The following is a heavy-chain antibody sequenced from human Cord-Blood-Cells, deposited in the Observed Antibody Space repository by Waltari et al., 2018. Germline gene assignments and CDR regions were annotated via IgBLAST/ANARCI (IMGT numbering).Heavy chain of an antibody. CDR2: IYYSGST. CDR3: ARGRPCSSTSCYWFDP. D-gene: IGHD2-2*01. J-gene: IGHJ5*02. V-gene: IGHV4-31*03. CDR1: GGSISSGGYY. Sequence: QVQLQESGPGLVKPSQTLSLTCTVSGGSISSGGYYWSWIRQHPGKGLEWIGYIYYSGSTYYNPSLKSRVTISVDTSKNQFSLKLGSVTAADTAVYYCARGRPCSSTSCYWFDPWGQGTLVTVSS.